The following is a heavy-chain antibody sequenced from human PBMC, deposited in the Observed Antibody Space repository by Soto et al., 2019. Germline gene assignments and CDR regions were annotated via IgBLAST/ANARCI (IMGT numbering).Heavy chain of an antibody. CDR2: IIPIFGTA. D-gene: IGHD2-21*02. CDR3: ARDDLAYCGGDCYSPFDY. CDR1: GGTFSSYA. V-gene: IGHV1-69*12. J-gene: IGHJ4*02. Sequence: QVQLVQSGAEVKKPGSSVKVSCKASGGTFSSYAISWVRQAPGQGLEWMGGIIPIFGTANYAQKFQGRVTITADESTSTAYMELSRLSSEDTAVYYCARDDLAYCGGDCYSPFDYWGQGTLVTVSS.